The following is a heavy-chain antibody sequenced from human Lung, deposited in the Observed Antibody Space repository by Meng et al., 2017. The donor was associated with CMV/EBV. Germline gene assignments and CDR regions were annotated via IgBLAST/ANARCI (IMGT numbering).Heavy chain of an antibody. J-gene: IGHJ4*02. D-gene: IGHD3-22*01. CDR2: IKSKTDGGTT. Sequence: GESLKISCAASGFTFSNAWMSWVRQAPGKGLEWVGRIKSKTDGGTTDYAAPVKGRFTISRDDSKNTLYLQMNSLKTEDTAVYYCTTDWYYYDSSGRRWFDYCGKGTLITVSS. V-gene: IGHV3-15*01. CDR1: GFTFSNAW. CDR3: TTDWYYYDSSGRRWFDY.